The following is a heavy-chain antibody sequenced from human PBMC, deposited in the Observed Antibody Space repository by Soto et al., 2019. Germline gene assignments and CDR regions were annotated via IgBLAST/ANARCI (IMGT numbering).Heavy chain of an antibody. V-gene: IGHV1-18*01. D-gene: IGHD3-22*01. CDR2: ISAYNGNT. CDR1: GYTFTSYG. Sequence: QVQLVQSGAEVKKPGASVKVSCKASGYTFTSYGISWVRQAPGQGLEWMGWISAYNGNTNYAQKLQGRVTMTTDTXXSXAXXELRSLRSDDTAVYYCARDWYYYDSSGYYYSYFDYWGQGTLVTVSS. CDR3: ARDWYYYDSSGYYYSYFDY. J-gene: IGHJ4*02.